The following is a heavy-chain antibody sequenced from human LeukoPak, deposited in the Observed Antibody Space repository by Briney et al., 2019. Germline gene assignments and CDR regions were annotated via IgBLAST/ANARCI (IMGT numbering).Heavy chain of an antibody. CDR2: IYYSGST. CDR3: ARDYSNYPYYGMDV. Sequence: SETLSLTCTVSGGSISSGDYYWSWIRQPPGTGLEWIGYIYYSGSTYYNPSLKSRVTISVDTSKNQFSLKLSSVTAADTAVYYCARDYSNYPYYGMDVWGQGTTVTVSS. D-gene: IGHD4-11*01. V-gene: IGHV4-30-4*01. J-gene: IGHJ6*02. CDR1: GGSISSGDYY.